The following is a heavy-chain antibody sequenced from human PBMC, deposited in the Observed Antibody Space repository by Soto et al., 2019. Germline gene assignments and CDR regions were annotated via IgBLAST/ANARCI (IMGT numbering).Heavy chain of an antibody. Sequence: ASVKVSCKASGYTFTGYYMHCVRQAPGQGLEWMGWINPNSGGTNYAQKFQGRVTMTRDTSISTAYMELSRLRSDDTAVYYCARSIGHYYYYYGMDVWGQGTTVTVSS. D-gene: IGHD2-21*01. CDR2: INPNSGGT. CDR3: ARSIGHYYYYYGMDV. CDR1: GYTFTGYY. J-gene: IGHJ6*02. V-gene: IGHV1-2*02.